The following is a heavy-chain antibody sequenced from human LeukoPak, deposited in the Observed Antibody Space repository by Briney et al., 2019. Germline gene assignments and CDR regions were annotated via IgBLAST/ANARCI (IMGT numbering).Heavy chain of an antibody. Sequence: ASVKVSCKASGYTFTSYGISWVRQAPGQGLEWMGWISAYNGNTNYAQKLQGRVTMTTDTSTSTAYMELRSLRSDDTAVYYCARNFRGRIRFLEWLLYGYYFDYWGQGTLVTVSS. D-gene: IGHD3-3*01. J-gene: IGHJ4*02. CDR1: GYTFTSYG. CDR2: ISAYNGNT. V-gene: IGHV1-18*01. CDR3: ARNFRGRIRFLEWLLYGYYFDY.